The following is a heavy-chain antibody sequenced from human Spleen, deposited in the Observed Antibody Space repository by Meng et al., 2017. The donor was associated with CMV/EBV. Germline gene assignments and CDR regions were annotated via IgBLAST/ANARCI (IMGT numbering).Heavy chain of an antibody. J-gene: IGHJ4*02. Sequence: GESLKISCAASGFTFSSYEMNWVRQAPGKGLEWVSYISISGSIIYYADSVKGRFTISRDNAKNSLYLLMNSLRAEDTAVYYCARAAYFDFWSGYSGDMKVGLDCWGQGTLVTVS. V-gene: IGHV3-48*03. D-gene: IGHD3-3*01. CDR2: ISISGSII. CDR3: ARAAYFDFWSGYSGDMKVGLDC. CDR1: GFTFSSYE.